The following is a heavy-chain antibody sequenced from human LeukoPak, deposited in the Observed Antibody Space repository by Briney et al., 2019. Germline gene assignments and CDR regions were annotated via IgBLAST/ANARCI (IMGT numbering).Heavy chain of an antibody. J-gene: IGHJ6*04. CDR2: INSDGSST. V-gene: IGHV3-74*01. CDR3: ARDFGGSGSYYNVYYYYGMDV. Sequence: GGSLRLSCAASGFTFSSYWMHWVRDAPGKGLVWVSRINSDGSSTIYADSVKGRFTISRDNAKNTLYLQMNSLRAEDTAVYYCARDFGGSGSYYNVYYYYGMDVWGKGTAVTVSS. D-gene: IGHD3-10*01. CDR1: GFTFSSYW.